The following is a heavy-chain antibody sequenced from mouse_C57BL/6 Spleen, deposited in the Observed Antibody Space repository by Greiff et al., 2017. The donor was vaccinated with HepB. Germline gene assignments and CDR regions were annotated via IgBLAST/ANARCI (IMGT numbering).Heavy chain of an antibody. D-gene: IGHD1-1*01. Sequence: VQLKQSGPELVKPGASVKISCKASGYAFSSSWMNWVKQRPGKGLEWIGRIYPGDGDTNYNGKFKGKATLTADKSSSTAYMQLSSLTSEDSAVYFCARGSYYYGSTGYFDYWGQGTTLTVSS. V-gene: IGHV1-82*01. CDR3: ARGSYYYGSTGYFDY. CDR1: GYAFSSSW. J-gene: IGHJ2*01. CDR2: IYPGDGDT.